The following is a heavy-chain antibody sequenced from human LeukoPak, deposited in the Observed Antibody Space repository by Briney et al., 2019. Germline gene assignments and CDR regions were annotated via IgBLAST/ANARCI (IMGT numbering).Heavy chain of an antibody. V-gene: IGHV3-48*01. Sequence: GGSLRLSCAASGFPFRNYSMNGVGQAPGKGLEWISYIGIDSGNTKYADSVKGRFTISGDKAKNSLYLQMNSLRVEDTAVYYCARDYKYAFDNWGQGTLVTVSS. D-gene: IGHD5-24*01. CDR3: ARDYKYAFDN. J-gene: IGHJ4*02. CDR1: GFPFRNYS. CDR2: IGIDSGNT.